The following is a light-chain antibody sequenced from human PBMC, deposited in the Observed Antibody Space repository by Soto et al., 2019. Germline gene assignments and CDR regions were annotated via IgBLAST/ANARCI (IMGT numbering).Light chain of an antibody. CDR3: AAWDDSLSGRRV. CDR2: RNN. V-gene: IGLV1-47*01. J-gene: IGLJ2*01. CDR1: SSNIGSNY. Sequence: QPVLTQPPSASGTPGQRVTISCSGSSSNIGSNYVYWYQQLPGTAPKLLIYRNNQRPSGVPDRFSGSTSGTSASLAISGLRSEDEADYYCAAWDDSLSGRRVFGGGTKVTVL.